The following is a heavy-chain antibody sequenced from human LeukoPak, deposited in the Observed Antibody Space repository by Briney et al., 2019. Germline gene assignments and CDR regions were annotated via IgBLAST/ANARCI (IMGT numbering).Heavy chain of an antibody. CDR3: ARRNYCSSTSCRGGPGFDY. V-gene: IGHV4-39*01. CDR2: IYYSGST. Sequence: ASETLSLTCTVSGGSISSSSYYWGWIRQPPGKGLEWIGSIYYSGSTYYNPSLKSRVTISVDTSKNQFSLKLSSVTAADTAVYYCARRNYCSSTSCRGGPGFDYWGQGTLVTVSS. J-gene: IGHJ4*02. CDR1: GGSISSSSYY. D-gene: IGHD2-2*01.